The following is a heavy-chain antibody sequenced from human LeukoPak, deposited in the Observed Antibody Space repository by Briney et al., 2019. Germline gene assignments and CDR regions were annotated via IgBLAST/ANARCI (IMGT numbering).Heavy chain of an antibody. D-gene: IGHD3-10*01. Sequence: PGRSLRLSCAASGFTFSSYAMHWVRQAPGKGLEWAAVISYDGSNKYYADSVKGRFTISRDNSKNTLYLQMNSLRAEDTAVYYCARDSRLIRIMGRGGYFDYWGQGTLVTVSS. V-gene: IGHV3-30-3*01. CDR2: ISYDGSNK. CDR1: GFTFSSYA. J-gene: IGHJ4*02. CDR3: ARDSRLIRIMGRGGYFDY.